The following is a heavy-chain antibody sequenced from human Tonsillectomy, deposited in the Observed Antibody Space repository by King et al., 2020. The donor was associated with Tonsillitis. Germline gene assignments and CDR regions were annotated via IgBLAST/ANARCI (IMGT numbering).Heavy chain of an antibody. Sequence: VQLVESGGGLVKPGGSLRLSCAASGFSFNDAWMTWVRQAPGKGLEWVGRIKSETDGGTTDYTAPVKGRFTISRDDSKNTLSLQMNSLKTEDTAVYYCATSQALRDSYGMDVWGQGTTVTVSS. CDR2: IKSETDGGTT. CDR1: GFSFNDAW. CDR3: ATSQALRDSYGMDV. J-gene: IGHJ6*02. V-gene: IGHV3-15*01.